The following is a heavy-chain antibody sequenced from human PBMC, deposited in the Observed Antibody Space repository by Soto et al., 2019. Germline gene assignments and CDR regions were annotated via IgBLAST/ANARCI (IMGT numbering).Heavy chain of an antibody. CDR2: INHSGST. D-gene: IGHD3-16*02. CDR1: GGSFSGYY. V-gene: IGHV4-34*01. Sequence: TSETLSLTCAVYGGSFSGYYWSWIRQPPGKGLEWIGEINHSGSTNYNPSLKSRVTISVDTSKNQFSLKLSSVTAADTAVYYCARTYYDYVWGSYRDPWFDPWGQGTLVTVSS. CDR3: ARTYYDYVWGSYRDPWFDP. J-gene: IGHJ5*02.